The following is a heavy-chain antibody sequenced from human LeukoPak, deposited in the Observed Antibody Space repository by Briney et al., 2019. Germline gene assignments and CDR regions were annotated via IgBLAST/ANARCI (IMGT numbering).Heavy chain of an antibody. CDR1: GFTFSNVW. CDR2: IKSKTDGGTV. J-gene: IGHJ3*02. CDR3: TTSVRYDSGSLDI. Sequence: RAGGSLRLSCAASGFTFSNVWMSWVRQAPGKGLEWVGRIKSKTDGGTVDYAAPVKGRFTISRDDLKNTLYLEMNSLKTEDTAVYYCTTSVRYDSGSLDIWGQGTMVTVSS. V-gene: IGHV3-15*01. D-gene: IGHD3-10*01.